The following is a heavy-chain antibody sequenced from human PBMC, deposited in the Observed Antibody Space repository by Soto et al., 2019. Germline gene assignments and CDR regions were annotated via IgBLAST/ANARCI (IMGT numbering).Heavy chain of an antibody. V-gene: IGHV3-23*01. CDR2: IVGSGSGK. D-gene: IGHD5-12*01. Sequence: GGSLRLSCAASGFTFSNFAMSWVRQAPGKGLEWVSPIVGSGSGKYYADSVRGRFTISRDNSKNTLSLQMSSLRVEDSALYYCAKRPEYSASWLSFDSWGQGTLVTVSS. J-gene: IGHJ4*02. CDR3: AKRPEYSASWLSFDS. CDR1: GFTFSNFA.